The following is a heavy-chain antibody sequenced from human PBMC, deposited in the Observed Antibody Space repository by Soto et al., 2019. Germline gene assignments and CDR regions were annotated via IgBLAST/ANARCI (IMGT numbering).Heavy chain of an antibody. J-gene: IGHJ4*02. D-gene: IGHD6-13*01. CDR3: ARLSSWYGYFDY. CDR2: IYYSGST. Sequence: QVQLQESGPGLVKPSETLSLTCTVSGGSISSYYWSWIRQPPGKGLEWIGYIYYSGSTNYNPSLNSRVTISVDTSKNQFSLKLSSVTAADTAVYYCARLSSWYGYFDYWGQGTLVTVSS. CDR1: GGSISSYY. V-gene: IGHV4-59*08.